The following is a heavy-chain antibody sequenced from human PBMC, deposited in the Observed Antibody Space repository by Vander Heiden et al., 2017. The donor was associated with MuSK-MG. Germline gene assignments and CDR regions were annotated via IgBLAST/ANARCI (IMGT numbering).Heavy chain of an antibody. CDR3: ARNSHYYDSSGYGYGYGMDV. CDR1: GFSLSTSGMC. D-gene: IGHD3-22*01. J-gene: IGHJ6*02. Sequence: QVTLRESGPALVKPTQTLTLTCTFSGFSLSTSGMCVSWIRQPPGKALEWLALIDWDDDKYYSTSLKTRLTISKDTSKNQVVLTMTNMDPVDTATYYCARNSHYYDSSGYGYGYGMDVWGQGTTVTVSS. CDR2: IDWDDDK. V-gene: IGHV2-70*01.